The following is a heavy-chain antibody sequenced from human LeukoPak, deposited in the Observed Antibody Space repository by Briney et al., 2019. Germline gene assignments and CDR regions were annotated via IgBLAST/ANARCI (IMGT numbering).Heavy chain of an antibody. V-gene: IGHV3-23*01. CDR2: FGGSGGTT. CDR1: GFTFSTYG. Sequence: PGGSLRLSCAASGFTFSTYGMSWVRQAPGEGLEWVSSFGGSGGTTYYADSVKGRFTISRDNSKSALYLQMNSLRAEDTAVYYCARHCSSISCYSAYYGMDVWGKGTTVTVSS. D-gene: IGHD2-2*01. CDR3: ARHCSSISCYSAYYGMDV. J-gene: IGHJ6*04.